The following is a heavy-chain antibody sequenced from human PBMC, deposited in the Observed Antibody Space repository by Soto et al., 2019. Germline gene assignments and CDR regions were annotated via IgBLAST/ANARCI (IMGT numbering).Heavy chain of an antibody. CDR1: GFTFSSYG. CDR2: IWYDGSNK. Sequence: GGSLRLSCAASGFTFSSYGMHWVRQAPGKGLEWVAVIWYDGSNKYYADSVKGRFTISRDNSKNTLYLQMNSLRAEDTAVYYCARQQASTQYTYSGSPPPYGMDVWGQGTTVPVSS. V-gene: IGHV3-33*01. CDR3: ARQQASTQYTYSGSPPPYGMDV. J-gene: IGHJ6*02. D-gene: IGHD1-26*01.